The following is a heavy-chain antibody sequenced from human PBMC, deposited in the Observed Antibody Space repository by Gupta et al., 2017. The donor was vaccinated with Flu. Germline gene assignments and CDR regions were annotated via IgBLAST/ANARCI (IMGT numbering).Heavy chain of an antibody. J-gene: IGHJ6*02. CDR3: TTFGNYGAGEGGMEA. CDR2: IKSKSEGGTT. D-gene: IGHD3-10*01. V-gene: IGHV3-15*01. Sequence: MSGVRQAPGKGLELVGRIKSKSEGGTTEYGTPVKGRVTISRDDSEKMLYLQLDGLKSEDTGVYYCTTFGNYGAGEGGMEAWGHGTTVIVSS.